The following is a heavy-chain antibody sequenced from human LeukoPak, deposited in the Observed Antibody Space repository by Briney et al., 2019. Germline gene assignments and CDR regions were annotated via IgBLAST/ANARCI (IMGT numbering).Heavy chain of an antibody. CDR2: IYTSGST. J-gene: IGHJ3*02. D-gene: IGHD3-22*01. V-gene: IGHV4-4*07. CDR1: GGSISSYY. Sequence: SETLSLTCTVSGGSISSYYWSWIRQPAGKGLEWIGRIYTSGSTNYNPSLKSRVTMSVDTSKNQFSLKLSSVTAADTAVYYCARDQTYYDSSGYSLYAFDIWGQGTMVTVS. CDR3: ARDQTYYDSSGYSLYAFDI.